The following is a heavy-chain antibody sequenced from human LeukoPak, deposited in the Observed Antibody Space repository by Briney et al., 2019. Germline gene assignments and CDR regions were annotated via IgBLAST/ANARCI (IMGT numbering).Heavy chain of an antibody. CDR2: IIPIFGTA. J-gene: IGHJ6*03. CDR3: ARARVLEPPYYYYYYMDV. Sequence: SVKVSCKASGGTFSSYAISWVRQAPGQGLEWMGGIIPIFGTANYAQKFQGRVTITADESTSTAYMELSSLRSEDTAVYYCARARVLEPPYYYYYYMDVWGKGTTVTVSS. V-gene: IGHV1-69*13. CDR1: GGTFSSYA. D-gene: IGHD1-1*01.